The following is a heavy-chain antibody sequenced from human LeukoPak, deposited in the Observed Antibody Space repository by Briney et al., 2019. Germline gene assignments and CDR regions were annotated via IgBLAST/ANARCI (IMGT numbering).Heavy chain of an antibody. V-gene: IGHV1-3*01. CDR1: GYTFSDYS. CDR2: IRGGTGSP. Sequence: GASVKVSCKASGYTFSDYSMHWVRQAPGQAPEWMGWIRGGTGSPKYSQRFQGRVTITRDTSARTAYMALSSLRPTDTAVYFCARGRYYSDSSYYYFDSWGQGTLVTVSS. CDR3: ARGRYYSDSSYYYFDS. D-gene: IGHD3-22*01. J-gene: IGHJ4*02.